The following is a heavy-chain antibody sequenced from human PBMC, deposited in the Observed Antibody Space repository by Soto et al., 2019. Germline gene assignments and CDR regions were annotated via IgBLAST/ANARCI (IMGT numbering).Heavy chain of an antibody. D-gene: IGHD2-15*01. V-gene: IGHV1-8*01. Sequence: QVQLVRSGAEVKKPGASVKVSCKASGYTFTSYDINWVRQATGQGLEWMGWMNPNSGNTGYAQKFQGRVTMTRNTSISTAYMELSSLRSEDTAVYFCARVEAARYYYGMDVWGQGTTVTVSS. CDR2: MNPNSGNT. J-gene: IGHJ6*02. CDR3: ARVEAARYYYGMDV. CDR1: GYTFTSYD.